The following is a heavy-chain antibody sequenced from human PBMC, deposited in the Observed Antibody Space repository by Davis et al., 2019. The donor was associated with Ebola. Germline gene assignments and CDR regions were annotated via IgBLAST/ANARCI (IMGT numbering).Heavy chain of an antibody. CDR1: GFTFSSYS. J-gene: IGHJ4*02. D-gene: IGHD3-16*01. CDR3: ARVPRGSFYSDY. V-gene: IGHV3-48*02. Sequence: GESLKISCAASGFTFSSYSMNWVRQAPGKGLEWVSFISISGTTKYYADSVKGRFTVSRDNAKNSLYLQINSLRDEDTAVYYCARVPRGSFYSDYWGQGTLVTVSS. CDR2: ISISGTTK.